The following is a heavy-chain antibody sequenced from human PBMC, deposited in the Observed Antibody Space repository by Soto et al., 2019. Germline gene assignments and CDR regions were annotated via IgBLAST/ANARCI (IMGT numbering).Heavy chain of an antibody. V-gene: IGHV3-30*18. CDR3: AKDKTVGATKAGGYYFDY. CDR1: GFTFSSYG. D-gene: IGHD1-26*01. CDR2: ISYDGSNK. Sequence: QVQLVESGGGVVQPGRSLRLSCAASGFTFSSYGMHWVRQAPGKGLEWVAVISYDGSNKYYADSVKGRFTISRDNSKNTLYLQMNSLRAEDTAVYYCAKDKTVGATKAGGYYFDYWGQGTLVTVSS. J-gene: IGHJ4*02.